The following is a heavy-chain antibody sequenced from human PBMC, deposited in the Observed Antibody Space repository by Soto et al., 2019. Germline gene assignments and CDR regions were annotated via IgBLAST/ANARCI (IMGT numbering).Heavy chain of an antibody. D-gene: IGHD3-3*01. J-gene: IGHJ4*02. CDR1: GFSFSKGW. Sequence: GGSLRLSCAASGFSFSKGWVSWVRLTPGKGLEWVGRIKNKTDGGTTDYPATVRDRFTVSRDDSRSTLYLQMNSLKTEDTAVYYCITDPYYDFWSGYHFDYWGQGTLVTASS. V-gene: IGHV3-15*01. CDR3: ITDPYYDFWSGYHFDY. CDR2: IKNKTDGGTT.